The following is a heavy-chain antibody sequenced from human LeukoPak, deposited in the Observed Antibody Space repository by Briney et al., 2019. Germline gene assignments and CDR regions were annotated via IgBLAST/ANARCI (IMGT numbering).Heavy chain of an antibody. CDR3: ARDAYGSSVDY. CDR1: GFTFSSYA. V-gene: IGHV3-7*01. CDR2: IKKDGSEK. Sequence: GGSLRLSCAASGFTFSSYAMHWVRQAPGKGLEWVGNIKKDGSEKYYVESLKGRFTISRDNVKNSLYLQMNSLRAEDTAVYYCARDAYGSSVDYWGQGTLVTVSS. J-gene: IGHJ4*02. D-gene: IGHD1-26*01.